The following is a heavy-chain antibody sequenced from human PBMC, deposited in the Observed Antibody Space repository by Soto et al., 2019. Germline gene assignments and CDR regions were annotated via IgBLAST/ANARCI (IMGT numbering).Heavy chain of an antibody. CDR3: ARQLLPYTYFDY. D-gene: IGHD2-2*02. Sequence: QVQLVQSGAEVKKPGASVKVSCKASGYTFTGYYMHWVRQAPGQGLEWMGWINLNSGGTNYAQKFQGWVTMTRDTSISTAYMELSRLRSDDTAVYYCARQLLPYTYFDYWGQGTLVTVSS. V-gene: IGHV1-2*04. CDR1: GYTFTGYY. J-gene: IGHJ4*02. CDR2: INLNSGGT.